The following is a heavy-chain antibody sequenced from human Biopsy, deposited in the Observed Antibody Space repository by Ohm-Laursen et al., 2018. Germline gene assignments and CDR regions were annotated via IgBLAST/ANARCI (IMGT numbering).Heavy chain of an antibody. D-gene: IGHD6-19*01. CDR2: IFKDGNT. Sequence: GTLSLTWVVCGYSISSDYRWGWIRQAPGKTLEWLGNIFKDGNTHYNPSLRSRLIISIETSKNQFSLMMTSVSGADTAVYFCARVGSGWAPFDKWGPGTLVTVSS. CDR3: ARVGSGWAPFDK. J-gene: IGHJ4*02. CDR1: GYSISSDYR. V-gene: IGHV4-38-2*01.